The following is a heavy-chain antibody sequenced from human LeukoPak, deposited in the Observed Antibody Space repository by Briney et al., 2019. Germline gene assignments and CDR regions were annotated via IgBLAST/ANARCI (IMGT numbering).Heavy chain of an antibody. CDR2: INPNSGGT. CDR3: ARDKEGAMGSFDY. J-gene: IGHJ4*02. Sequence: ASVKVSCKASGYTFTGYYMHWARQAPGQGLEWMGWINPNSGGTNYAQKFQGRVTMTRDTSISTAYMELSRLRSDDTAVYYCARDKEGAMGSFDYWGQGTLVTVSS. CDR1: GYTFTGYY. V-gene: IGHV1-2*02. D-gene: IGHD5-18*01.